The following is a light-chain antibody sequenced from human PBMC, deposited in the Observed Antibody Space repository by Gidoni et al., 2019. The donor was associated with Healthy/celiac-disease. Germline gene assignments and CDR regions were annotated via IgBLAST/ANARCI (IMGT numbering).Light chain of an antibody. CDR3: QQYNNWPPWT. CDR1: QSVSSN. CDR2: GAS. V-gene: IGKV3-15*01. J-gene: IGKJ1*01. Sequence: EIVMTQSPATLSVSPGESATLSCSASQSVSSNLALYQQKPGQAPRLLIYGASTKATGNPARFSGSGSGTEFTLTISSLQSEDFAVYYCQQYNNWPPWTFGQGTKVEIK.